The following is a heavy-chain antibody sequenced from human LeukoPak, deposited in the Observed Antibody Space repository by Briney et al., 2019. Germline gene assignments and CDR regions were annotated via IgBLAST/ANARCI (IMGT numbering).Heavy chain of an antibody. J-gene: IGHJ3*02. Sequence: ASVKDSCKASGYTFTSYYMHWVRQAPGQGLEWMGIINPSGGSTNYAQKFQGRVTMTRDTSINTAYMALISLRSDDTAVYYCARGGSSEAFDIWGQGTMVTVSS. V-gene: IGHV1-2*02. CDR2: INPSGGST. CDR3: ARGGSSEAFDI. CDR1: GYTFTSYY.